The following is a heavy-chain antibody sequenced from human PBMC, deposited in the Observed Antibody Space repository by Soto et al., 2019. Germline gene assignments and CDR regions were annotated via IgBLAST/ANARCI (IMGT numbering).Heavy chain of an antibody. D-gene: IGHD3-10*01. Sequence: QVQLQQWGAGLLKPSETLSLTCAVYGGSFSGYYWSWIRQPPGKGLEWIGEINHSGSTNYNPSLKRRVTIXXDXSXXQFSLKLSSVTAADTAVYYCARGRGRWFGELPLDYWGQGTLVTVSS. CDR3: ARGRGRWFGELPLDY. J-gene: IGHJ4*02. CDR1: GGSFSGYY. V-gene: IGHV4-34*01. CDR2: INHSGST.